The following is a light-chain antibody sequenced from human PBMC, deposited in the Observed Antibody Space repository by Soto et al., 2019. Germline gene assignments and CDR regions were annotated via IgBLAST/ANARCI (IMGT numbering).Light chain of an antibody. CDR3: SSYTSSSTRV. J-gene: IGLJ3*02. Sequence: QSALTQPASVSGSPGQSITISCTGTSSDVGGYNYVSWYQQHPGKAPKLMIYEVSNRPSGVSNRFSGSKSGNTASLTISGLDAEDEDDYYCSSYTSSSTRVFGGGTKLTVL. CDR1: SSDVGGYNY. V-gene: IGLV2-14*01. CDR2: EVS.